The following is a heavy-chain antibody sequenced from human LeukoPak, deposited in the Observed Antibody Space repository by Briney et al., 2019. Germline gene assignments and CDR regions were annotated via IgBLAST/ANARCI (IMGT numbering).Heavy chain of an antibody. CDR3: ARDAGYRGKGRFDP. CDR1: GFIFSSSS. J-gene: IGHJ5*02. V-gene: IGHV3-21*01. CDR2: ISSSSSYI. D-gene: IGHD5-24*01. Sequence: GGSLRLSCAASGFIFSSSSMNWVRQAPGKGLEWVSSISSSSSYIYYADSVKGRFTISRDNAKSSLYLQMNSLRAEDTAVYRCARDAGYRGKGRFDPWGQGTLVTVSS.